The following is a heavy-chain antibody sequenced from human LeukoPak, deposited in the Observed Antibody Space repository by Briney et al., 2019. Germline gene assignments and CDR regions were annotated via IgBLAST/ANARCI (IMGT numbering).Heavy chain of an antibody. CDR2: IYNRGST. Sequence: SQTLSLTCTVSGGSLRSGSYYWSWIRQPAGKGLEWIGRIYNRGSTNYNPSLKSRVTMSEDTSKNQFSLKLTSVTAADTAVYYCARGHGSFDSWGQGTLVTVSA. CDR1: GGSLRSGSYY. V-gene: IGHV4-61*02. J-gene: IGHJ4*02. CDR3: ARGHGSFDS. D-gene: IGHD1-26*01.